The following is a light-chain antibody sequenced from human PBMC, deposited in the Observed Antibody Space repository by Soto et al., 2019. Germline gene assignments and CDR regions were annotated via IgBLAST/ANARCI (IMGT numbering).Light chain of an antibody. J-gene: IGLJ2*01. Sequence: QSALTQPPSASGSPGQSVTISCTGTSSDVGGYNFVSWYQQHPGKAPKLIIYEVTKRPSGVPDRFSGSKSGNTASLAVSGLQAEDEADYYCSSYGGSNPVIFGGGTKVTVL. CDR1: SSDVGGYNF. CDR2: EVT. CDR3: SSYGGSNPVI. V-gene: IGLV2-8*01.